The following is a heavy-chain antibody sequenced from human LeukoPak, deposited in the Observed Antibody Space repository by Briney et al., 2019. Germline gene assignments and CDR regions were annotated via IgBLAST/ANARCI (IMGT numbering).Heavy chain of an antibody. CDR2: IIPIFGTA. Sequence: GASVKVSCKASGGTFSSYAISWVRQAPGQGLEWMGGIIPIFGTANYAQKFQGRVTITADESTSTAYMELSSLRSEDTAVYYCARHIVVVPATFDYWGQGTLVTVSS. CDR1: GGTFSSYA. J-gene: IGHJ4*02. CDR3: ARHIVVVPATFDY. D-gene: IGHD2-2*01. V-gene: IGHV1-69*13.